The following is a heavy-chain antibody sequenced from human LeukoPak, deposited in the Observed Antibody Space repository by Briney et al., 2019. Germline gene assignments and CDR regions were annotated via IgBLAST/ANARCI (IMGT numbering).Heavy chain of an antibody. D-gene: IGHD2-2*01. CDR1: GFNSDDHA. CDR3: ARGYCSSISCYVDY. J-gene: IGHJ4*02. Sequence: GGSLRLSCVVSGFNSDDHAMHWVRQAPGKGLEWVSGIYWSSSGTGYADSVKGRFTVSRDSAKNSLYLQMNSLRAEDTAVYYCARGYCSSISCYVDYWGQGTLVTVSS. V-gene: IGHV3-9*02. CDR2: IYWSSSGT.